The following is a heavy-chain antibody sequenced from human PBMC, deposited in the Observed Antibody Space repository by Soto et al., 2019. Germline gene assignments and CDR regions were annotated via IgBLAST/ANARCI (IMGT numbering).Heavy chain of an antibody. CDR2: ISYDGSNT. J-gene: IGHJ4*02. CDR1: GFTVSSYG. CDR3: AKEGGLSGSYYISSAYYFDY. V-gene: IGHV3-30*18. D-gene: IGHD1-26*01. Sequence: QVQLVESGGGVVQPGRSLRLSCVASGFTVSSYGMHWVRQAPGKGLEWVAIISYDGSNTYYADSVRGRFTISRDNYKNTLYLQTNSLRDEDTSVYYCAKEGGLSGSYYISSAYYFDYWGQGTLVTVSS.